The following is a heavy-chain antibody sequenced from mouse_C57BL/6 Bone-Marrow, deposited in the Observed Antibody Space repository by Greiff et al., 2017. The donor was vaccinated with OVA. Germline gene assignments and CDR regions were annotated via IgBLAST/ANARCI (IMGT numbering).Heavy chain of an antibody. CDR2: IYWDDDK. CDR3: ARSNYDYDDPFAY. J-gene: IGHJ3*01. Sequence: QVQLKESGPGILQSSQTLSLTCSFSGFSLSTSGMGVSWIRQPSGKGLEWLAHIYWDDDKRYNPSLKSRLTISKDTSRNQVFLKITSVDTADTATYYCARSNYDYDDPFAYWGQGTLVTVSA. CDR1: GFSLSTSGMG. V-gene: IGHV8-12*01. D-gene: IGHD2-4*01.